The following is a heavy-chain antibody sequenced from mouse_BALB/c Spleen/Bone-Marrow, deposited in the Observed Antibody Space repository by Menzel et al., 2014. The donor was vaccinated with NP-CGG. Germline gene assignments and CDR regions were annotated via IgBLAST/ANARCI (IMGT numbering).Heavy chain of an antibody. V-gene: IGHV1-69*01. D-gene: IGHD2-14*01. Sequence: QVQLQQSGAELVMPGASVKMSCKASGHTFTDYWMHWVKQRPGQGLEWIGAIDTSDSYTSYNQKFKGKATLTVDKSSSTAYMQLSSLTSEDSAVYYCARSDYRFDPLPYWGQGTLVTISA. CDR2: IDTSDSYT. J-gene: IGHJ3*01. CDR3: ARSDYRFDPLPY. CDR1: GHTFTDYW.